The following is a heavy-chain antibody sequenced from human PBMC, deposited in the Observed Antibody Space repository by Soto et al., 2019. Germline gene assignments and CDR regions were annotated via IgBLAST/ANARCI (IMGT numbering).Heavy chain of an antibody. CDR3: ARLAMVRGVPTYGMEV. CDR2: IDPSDSYT. D-gene: IGHD3-10*01. J-gene: IGHJ6*02. CDR1: VYSFTSYW. V-gene: IGHV5-10-1*01. Sequence: SLKSSGERCVYSFTSYWMIWVHQKPVKGLDWMGRIDPSDSYTNYSPSFQGHVTISADKSISTAYLQWSSLKASDTAMYYCARLAMVRGVPTYGMEVWGQGTTVTVSS.